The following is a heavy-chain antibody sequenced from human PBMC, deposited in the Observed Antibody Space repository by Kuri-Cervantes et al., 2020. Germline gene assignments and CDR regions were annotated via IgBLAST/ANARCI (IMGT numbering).Heavy chain of an antibody. J-gene: IGHJ6*03. Sequence: GESLKISCAASGFTFSSYGMHWVRQAPGKGLEWVAFIWYDGSNKYYADSVKGRFTISRDNAKNSLYLQMNSLRAEDTAVYYCAKDGKEWGGYSFGSVFYYYYMDVWGKGTTVTVSS. D-gene: IGHD5-18*01. V-gene: IGHV3-30*02. CDR2: IWYDGSNK. CDR3: AKDGKEWGGYSFGSVFYYYYMDV. CDR1: GFTFSSYG.